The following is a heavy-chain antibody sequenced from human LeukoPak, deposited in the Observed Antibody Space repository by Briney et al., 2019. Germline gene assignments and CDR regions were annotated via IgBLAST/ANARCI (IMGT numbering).Heavy chain of an antibody. CDR3: ARDVGGGLDY. D-gene: IGHD3-10*01. V-gene: IGHV3-7*01. CDR2: IKEDESAK. J-gene: IGHJ4*02. Sequence: GGSLRLSCAASGFTFRIYWMAWVRQAPGKGLEWVANIKEDESAKHQADSVKGRFTISRDNAQNSLYLQMSSLRGEDTAVYYCARDVGGGLDYWGQGTLVTVSS. CDR1: GFTFRIYW.